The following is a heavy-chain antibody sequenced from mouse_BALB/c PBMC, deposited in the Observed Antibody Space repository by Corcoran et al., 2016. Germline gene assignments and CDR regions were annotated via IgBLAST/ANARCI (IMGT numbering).Heavy chain of an antibody. CDR1: GYTFASYV. J-gene: IGHJ2*01. V-gene: IGHV1S136*01. CDR2: IYPYNDDT. D-gene: IGHD2-2*01. CDR3: AREVPGGYPFDY. Sequence: EVQLQQSGPELVKPGASVKMSCKASGYTFASYVIHWVKQNPGQGLEWIGYIYPYNDDTKYNEEFKGKATLTSDKSSSTAYMELRSLTSEDSAVYYCAREVPGGYPFDYWGQGTTLTVSS.